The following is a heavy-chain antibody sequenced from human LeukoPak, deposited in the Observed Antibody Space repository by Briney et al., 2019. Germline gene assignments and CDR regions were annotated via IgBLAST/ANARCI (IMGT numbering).Heavy chain of an antibody. CDR1: GFTVSDNY. CDR2: ITTSGGGT. Sequence: GGSLRLSCAVSGFTVSDNYMSWVRLAPGKGLEWVSTITTSGGGTYYADSVKGRFSISRDNSKNTLYLQMNSLRAEDTAVYYCARGLYSSSWFDYWGQGTLVTVSS. CDR3: ARGLYSSSWFDY. V-gene: IGHV3-53*01. D-gene: IGHD6-13*01. J-gene: IGHJ4*02.